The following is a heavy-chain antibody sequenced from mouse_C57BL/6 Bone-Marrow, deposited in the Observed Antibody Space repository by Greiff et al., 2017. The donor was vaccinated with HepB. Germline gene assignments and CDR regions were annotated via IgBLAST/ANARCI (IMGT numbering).Heavy chain of an antibody. D-gene: IGHD1-1*01. Sequence: VQLQQPGAELVRPGTSVKLSCKASGYTFTSYWMHWVKQRPGQGLEWIGVIDPSDSYTNYNQKFKGKATLTVDTSSSTAYMQLSSLTSEDSAVYYCARDYGSFYAMDYWGQGTSVTVSS. CDR3: ARDYGSFYAMDY. CDR2: IDPSDSYT. V-gene: IGHV1-59*01. CDR1: GYTFTSYW. J-gene: IGHJ4*01.